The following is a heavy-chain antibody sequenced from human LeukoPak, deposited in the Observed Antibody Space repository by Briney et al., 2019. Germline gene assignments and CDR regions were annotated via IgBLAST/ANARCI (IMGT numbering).Heavy chain of an antibody. CDR2: IYYSGST. Sequence: SETLSLTCTVSGGSISSYYWSWIRQPPGKGLEWIGYIYYSGSTNYNPSLKSRVTMSIDPSKNQFSLKLMSVTAADTALYYCARANGYNPPFDSWGQGTLVTVSS. CDR1: GGSISSYY. V-gene: IGHV4-59*01. J-gene: IGHJ4*02. CDR3: ARANGYNPPFDS. D-gene: IGHD5-24*01.